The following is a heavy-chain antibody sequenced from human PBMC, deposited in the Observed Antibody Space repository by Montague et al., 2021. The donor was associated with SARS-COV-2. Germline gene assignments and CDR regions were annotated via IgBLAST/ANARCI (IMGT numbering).Heavy chain of an antibody. Sequence: CAISGDSVSSNGATWNWIRQSPSRGLEWLGRTYYRSMWKSDYARXVKSRIAINPDTSKNQFSLQLSSVTPEDTALYYCVRGIEAAGSYDYWGQGTLVTVSS. CDR2: TYYRSMWKS. CDR3: VRGIEAAGSYDY. V-gene: IGHV6-1*01. J-gene: IGHJ4*02. D-gene: IGHD6-13*01. CDR1: GDSVSSNGAT.